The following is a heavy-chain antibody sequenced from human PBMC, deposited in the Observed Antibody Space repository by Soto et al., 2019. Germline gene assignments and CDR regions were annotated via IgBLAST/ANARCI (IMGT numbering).Heavy chain of an antibody. CDR1: GSTFPSYG. CDR3: ARVNCSSTSCYYYYDSSGDDAFEI. V-gene: IGHV1-18*01. CDR2: ISAYNGNT. D-gene: IGHD2-2*01. Sequence: APVQVSRQASGSTFPSYGISWVRQEKGQGLEWMGWISAYNGNTNYAQKLQGRVTMTTDTSTSTAYMELRSLRSDDTAVYYCARVNCSSTSCYYYYDSSGDDAFEILGQGTMVTVS. J-gene: IGHJ3*02.